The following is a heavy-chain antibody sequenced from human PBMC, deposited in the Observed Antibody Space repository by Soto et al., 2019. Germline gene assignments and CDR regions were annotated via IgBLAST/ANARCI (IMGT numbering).Heavy chain of an antibody. Sequence: QVQLQESGPGLVMPSETLSLTCTVSGDSISGSPYFWGWIRQPPGKRLEWIGSIFYDGYTLYTPSLKSRVTISVDTSKNQFSLKLTSVAAADTDIYVCARLQAAVPHYWGQGILVTVSS. CDR1: GDSISGSPYF. V-gene: IGHV4-39*01. D-gene: IGHD6-13*01. CDR3: ARLQAAVPHY. CDR2: IFYDGYT. J-gene: IGHJ4*02.